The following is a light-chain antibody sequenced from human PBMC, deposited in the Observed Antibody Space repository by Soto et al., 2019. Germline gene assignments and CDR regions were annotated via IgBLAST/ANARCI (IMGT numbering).Light chain of an antibody. CDR2: DIT. J-gene: IGLJ1*01. CDR1: SSDFGGYNS. CDR3: ASYLTTSPLEV. Sequence: QSVLTQPASVSGSPGQSITISCSGTSSDFGGYNSVSWYQQHPGKAPKLMIYDITNRPSGVSDRFSGSQSGNTASLTTSGLQAEDEADYYCASYLTTSPLEVFGTGTKVTVL. V-gene: IGLV2-14*01.